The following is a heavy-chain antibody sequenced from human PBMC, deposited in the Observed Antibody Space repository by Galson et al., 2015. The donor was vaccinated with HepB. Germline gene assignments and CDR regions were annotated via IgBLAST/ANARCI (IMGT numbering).Heavy chain of an antibody. Sequence: SVKVSCKAFGYTFGSYDIIWVRQATGQGLEWLGWMNPDSGETGNAQKFQGRVTMTRNTSMSTAYMELSSLRSQDTAVYYCARGMFNYVFSGLDVWGQGTTVTVSS. CDR2: MNPDSGET. V-gene: IGHV1-8*01. CDR3: ARGMFNYVFSGLDV. CDR1: GYTFGSYD. J-gene: IGHJ6*02. D-gene: IGHD3/OR15-3a*01.